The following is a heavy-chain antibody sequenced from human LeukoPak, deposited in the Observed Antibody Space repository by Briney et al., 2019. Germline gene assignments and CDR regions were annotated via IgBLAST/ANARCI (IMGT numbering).Heavy chain of an antibody. J-gene: IGHJ4*02. V-gene: IGHV3-30*04. CDR1: GFTFSSYA. CDR3: ARDSGITMVRGGEPDY. Sequence: QPGGSLRLSCAASGFTFSSYAMHWVRQAPGKGLEWVAVISYDGSNKYYADSVKGRFTISRDNSKNTLYLQMNSLRAEDTAVYYCARDSGITMVRGGEPDYWGQGTLVTVSS. D-gene: IGHD3-10*01. CDR2: ISYDGSNK.